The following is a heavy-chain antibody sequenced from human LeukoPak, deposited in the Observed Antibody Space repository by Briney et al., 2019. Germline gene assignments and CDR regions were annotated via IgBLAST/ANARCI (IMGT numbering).Heavy chain of an antibody. Sequence: GGSLRLSCAASGFTFSSYAMSWVRQAPGKGLEWVSAISGSGGSTYYADSVKGLFTISRDNSKNTLYLQMNSLRAEDTAVYYCAKNSPPSLWFGELFVDYWGQGTLVTVSS. V-gene: IGHV3-23*01. D-gene: IGHD3-10*01. CDR3: AKNSPPSLWFGELFVDY. CDR2: ISGSGGST. J-gene: IGHJ4*02. CDR1: GFTFSSYA.